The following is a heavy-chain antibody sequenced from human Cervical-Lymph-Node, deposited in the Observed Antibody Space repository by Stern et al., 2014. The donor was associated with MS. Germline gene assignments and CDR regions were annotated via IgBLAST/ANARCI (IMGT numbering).Heavy chain of an antibody. D-gene: IGHD1-1*01. Sequence: QVQLVQSGPGLVKPSQTLSLTCNVSGGSIHNGDYYWSWVRQHQGNGLVWLGYIYYSGATYYNPSLKCRLTISVDTSKRHFSLKLTSVTAADTAVYYCARELSGMYGMDVWGQGTTVTVSS. CDR2: IYYSGAT. V-gene: IGHV4-31*03. CDR3: ARELSGMYGMDV. CDR1: GGSIHNGDYY. J-gene: IGHJ6*02.